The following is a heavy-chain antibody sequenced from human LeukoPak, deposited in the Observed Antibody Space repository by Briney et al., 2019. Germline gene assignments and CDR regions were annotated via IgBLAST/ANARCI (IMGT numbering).Heavy chain of an antibody. D-gene: IGHD6-13*01. Sequence: ASVKVSCKASGYTFTSYDINWVRQATGQGLEWMGWMNPNSGNTGYAQKFQGRVTITRNTSISTAYTELSSLRSEDTAVYYCARGLYSSSWYGLYYYYMDVWGKGTTVTVSS. V-gene: IGHV1-8*03. CDR2: MNPNSGNT. J-gene: IGHJ6*03. CDR3: ARGLYSSSWYGLYYYYMDV. CDR1: GYTFTSYD.